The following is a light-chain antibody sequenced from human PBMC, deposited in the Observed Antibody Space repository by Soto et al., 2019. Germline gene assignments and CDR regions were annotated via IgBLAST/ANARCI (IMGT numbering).Light chain of an antibody. CDR3: QEYKTYSYT. CDR1: ESISSW. Sequence: DIQLTQSPSTLSASVGDRVTLTCRTSESISSWLAWYQQKPGKAPELLIYKASNLHSGVPSRFSGSGSGTEFTLTISSLQPDDFATYYCQEYKTYSYTFGQGTKVDI. J-gene: IGKJ2*01. V-gene: IGKV1-5*03. CDR2: KAS.